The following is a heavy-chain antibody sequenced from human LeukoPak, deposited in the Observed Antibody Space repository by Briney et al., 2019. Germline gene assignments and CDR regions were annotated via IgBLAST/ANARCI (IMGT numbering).Heavy chain of an antibody. J-gene: IGHJ4*02. V-gene: IGHV4-59*01. CDR1: GASISGYL. Sequence: SETLSLTCTVSGASISGYLWTWIRQPPGKGLEWIGYIYYSGSTNYNPSLQSRVTISVDTSKNHFSLRLSSVTAADTAVYYCARENSYYDSSGYYYGSGYFDYWGQGTLVTVSS. CDR3: ARENSYYDSSGYYYGSGYFDY. CDR2: IYYSGST. D-gene: IGHD3-22*01.